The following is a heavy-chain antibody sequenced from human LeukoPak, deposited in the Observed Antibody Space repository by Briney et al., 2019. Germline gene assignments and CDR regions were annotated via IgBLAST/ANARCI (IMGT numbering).Heavy chain of an antibody. CDR2: ISYDGSNT. CDR3: AKPYYYGSRSYMDY. J-gene: IGHJ4*02. V-gene: IGHV3-30*18. CDR1: GFTFSSYG. Sequence: PGGSLRLSCAASGFTFSSYGMHWVRQAPGKGLEGVAVISYDGSNTYYADYVKGRFTISRDNSKNMLYLQMNSLRAEDTAVYYCAKPYYYGSRSYMDYWGQGNLVTVSS. D-gene: IGHD3-10*01.